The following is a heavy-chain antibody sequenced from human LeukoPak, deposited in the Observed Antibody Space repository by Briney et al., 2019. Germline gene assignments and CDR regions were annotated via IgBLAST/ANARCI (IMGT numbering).Heavy chain of an antibody. D-gene: IGHD5-18*01. CDR2: INHSGST. V-gene: IGHV4-34*01. Sequence: SETLSLPCAVYGGSFSGYYWSWIRQPPGKGREWIGEINHSGSTNYNPSLKSRVTISVDTSKNQFSLKLSSVTAADTAVYYCASNSYGFCFDYWGQGTLVTVSS. CDR3: ASNSYGFCFDY. CDR1: GGSFSGYY. J-gene: IGHJ4*02.